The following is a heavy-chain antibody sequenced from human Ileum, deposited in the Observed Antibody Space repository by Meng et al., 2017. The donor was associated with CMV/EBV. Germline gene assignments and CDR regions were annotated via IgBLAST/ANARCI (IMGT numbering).Heavy chain of an antibody. CDR2: IWSDGSTQ. V-gene: IGHV3-33*01. CDR1: GFPFSASG. D-gene: IGHD6-6*01. J-gene: IGHJ3*02. CDR3: ARDAGSSPFDI. Sequence: GGSLRLSCAASGFPFSASGMHWVRQAPGKGLEWVAVIWSDGSTQKYGDSVKGRFTISRDNSKNTLYLQMNSLGADDTAVYYCARDAGSSPFDIWGQGTMVTVSS.